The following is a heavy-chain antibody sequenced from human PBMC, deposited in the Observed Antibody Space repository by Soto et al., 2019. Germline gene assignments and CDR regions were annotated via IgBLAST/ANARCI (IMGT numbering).Heavy chain of an antibody. Sequence: SVKVSCKASGGTFSSLDINWIRQAPGQGLEWMGGIIPISETTNYAQIFQGRVSIVADISTSTAYMELSRLRSEDTAVYYCARALLSHSYDSGGYDSYFHAMDVWGQGTPVTVSS. D-gene: IGHD3-22*01. CDR1: GGTFSSLD. CDR2: IIPISETT. V-gene: IGHV1-69*06. J-gene: IGHJ6*02. CDR3: ARALLSHSYDSGGYDSYFHAMDV.